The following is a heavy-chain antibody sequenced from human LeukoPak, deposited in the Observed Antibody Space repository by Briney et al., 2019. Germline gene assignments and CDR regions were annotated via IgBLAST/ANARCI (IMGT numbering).Heavy chain of an antibody. J-gene: IGHJ1*01. CDR1: EFIFSDYW. Sequence: GGSLRLSCVASEFIFSDYWMSWVRQAPGKGLEWVANIKQGGREEKYVGSVKGRFAISRDNSKSTSNLQLNSLRAEDTAVYYCAREGDSRWGELSPWGQGTLVTVSS. D-gene: IGHD3-16*02. CDR2: IKQGGREE. CDR3: AREGDSRWGELSP. V-gene: IGHV3-7*01.